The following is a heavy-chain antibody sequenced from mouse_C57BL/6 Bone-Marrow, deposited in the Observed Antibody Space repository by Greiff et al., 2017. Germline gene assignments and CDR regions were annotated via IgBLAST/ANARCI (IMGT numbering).Heavy chain of an antibody. CDR2: INPNNGGT. CDR1: GYTFTDYN. V-gene: IGHV1-18*01. Sequence: EVQLQQSGPELVKPGASVKIPCKASGYTFTDYNMDWVKQSHGKSLEWIGDINPNNGGTIYNQKFKGKATLTVDKSSSTAYMELRSLTSDDTAVYYCARPSYGGDAMDYWGQGTSVTVSS. J-gene: IGHJ4*01. D-gene: IGHD1-1*02. CDR3: ARPSYGGDAMDY.